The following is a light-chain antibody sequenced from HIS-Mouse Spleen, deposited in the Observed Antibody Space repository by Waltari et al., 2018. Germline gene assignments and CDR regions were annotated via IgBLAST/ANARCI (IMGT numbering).Light chain of an antibody. V-gene: IGLV2-14*01. CDR1: SSDVGGSNY. Sequence: QSALTQPASVSGSPGQSITISCTGTSSDVGGSNYVSWYQQHPGKAPKLMIYEVSNRPSGVSNRFSGSKSGNTASLTSSGLQAEDEADYYCSSYTSSSTFFGTGTKVTVL. CDR2: EVS. J-gene: IGLJ1*01. CDR3: SSYTSSSTF.